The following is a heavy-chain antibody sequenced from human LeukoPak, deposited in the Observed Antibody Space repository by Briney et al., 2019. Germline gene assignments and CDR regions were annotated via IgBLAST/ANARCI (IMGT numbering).Heavy chain of an antibody. CDR2: IYYSGST. Sequence: SETLSLTCAVSGGSISSYYLSWIRQPPGKGLEWIGYIYYSGSTNYNPSLKSRVTISVDTSKNQFSLKLSSVTAADTAVYYCARDSDYAVDYWGQGTLVTVSS. J-gene: IGHJ4*02. CDR3: ARDSDYAVDY. D-gene: IGHD4-17*01. CDR1: GGSISSYY. V-gene: IGHV4-59*01.